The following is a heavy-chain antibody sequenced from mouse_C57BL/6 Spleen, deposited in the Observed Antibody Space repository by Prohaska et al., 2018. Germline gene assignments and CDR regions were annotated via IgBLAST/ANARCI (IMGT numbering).Heavy chain of an antibody. CDR2: NTYSGVP. J-gene: IGHJ2*01. CDR3: ARSETGFFDY. D-gene: IGHD4-1*01. V-gene: IGHV9-3*01. Sequence: NTYSGVPTYADDFKGRFAFSLETSASTAYLQINNLKNEDTATYFCARSETGFFDYWGQGTTLTV.